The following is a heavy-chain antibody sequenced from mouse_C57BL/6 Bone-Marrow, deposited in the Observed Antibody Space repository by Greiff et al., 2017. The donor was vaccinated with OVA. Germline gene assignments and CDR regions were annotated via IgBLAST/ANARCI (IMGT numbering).Heavy chain of an antibody. CDR1: GFTFSSYA. CDR2: ISDGGSYT. J-gene: IGHJ3*01. CDR3: ARDYLYYYGSSWPFAY. D-gene: IGHD1-1*01. V-gene: IGHV5-4*01. Sequence: DVMLVESGGGLVKPGGSLKLSCAASGFTFSSYAMSWVRQTPEKRLEWVATISDGGSYTYYPDNVKGRFTISRDNAKNNLYLQMSHLKSEDTAMYYCARDYLYYYGSSWPFAYWGQGTLVTVSA.